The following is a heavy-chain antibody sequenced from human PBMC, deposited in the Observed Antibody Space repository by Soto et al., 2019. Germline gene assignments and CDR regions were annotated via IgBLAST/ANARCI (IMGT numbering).Heavy chain of an antibody. V-gene: IGHV3-33*01. CDR2: IWYDGSNK. D-gene: IGHD4-17*01. CDR1: GFTFSSYG. J-gene: IGHJ4*02. Sequence: QVQLVESGGGVVQPGRSLRLSCAASGFTFSSYGMHWVRQAPGKGLEWVAVIWYDGSNKYYADSVKGRFTISRDNSKNTLYLQMNSLRAEDTAVYYCARDSSGDYEIDYWGQGTLVTVSS. CDR3: ARDSSGDYEIDY.